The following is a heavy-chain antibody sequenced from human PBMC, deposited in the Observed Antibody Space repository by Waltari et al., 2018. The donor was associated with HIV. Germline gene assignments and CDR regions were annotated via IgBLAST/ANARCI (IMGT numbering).Heavy chain of an antibody. J-gene: IGHJ6*02. CDR2: ISAYNGNT. CDR3: ARLTHYYDTSGPDYYYYGMDV. D-gene: IGHD3-22*01. CDR1: GNTFTRYG. V-gene: IGHV1-18*01. Sequence: QVQLVQSGAEVKKPGASVKVSCKASGNTFTRYGISWVRKAPGQGLEWMGWISAYNGNTNYAQKLQGRVSMTTETSTSTAYMELRSLRSDDTAVYYCARLTHYYDTSGPDYYYYGMDVWGQGTTVTVS.